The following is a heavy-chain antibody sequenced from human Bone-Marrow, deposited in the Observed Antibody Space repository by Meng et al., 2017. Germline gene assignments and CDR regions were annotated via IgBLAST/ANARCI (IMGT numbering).Heavy chain of an antibody. J-gene: IGHJ6*02. V-gene: IGHV3-43D*03. Sequence: GESLKISCAASGFTFSSYAMHWVRQAPGKGLEWVSLISWNGGSTDYADSVKGRFTISRDNTKNSLYLQMNSLRAEDTALYYCAKATPAGGPSYYYCGMDVWGRGTTVTVSS. CDR2: ISWNGGST. CDR3: AKATPAGGPSYYYCGMDV. D-gene: IGHD3-16*01. CDR1: GFTFSSYA.